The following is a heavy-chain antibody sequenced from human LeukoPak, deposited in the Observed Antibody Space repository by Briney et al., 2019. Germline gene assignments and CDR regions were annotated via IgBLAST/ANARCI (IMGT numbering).Heavy chain of an antibody. CDR3: AREPGIAVAGHLDAFDI. CDR2: TYYRSKWYN. J-gene: IGHJ3*02. CDR1: GDSVSSNSAA. V-gene: IGHV6-1*01. Sequence: SQTLSLTCAISGDSVSSNSAAWNWLRQSPSRGLEGLGRTYYRSKWYNDYAVSVKGRITINPDTSKNQFSLQLNSVTPEDTAVYYCAREPGIAVAGHLDAFDIWGQGTMVTVSS. D-gene: IGHD6-19*01.